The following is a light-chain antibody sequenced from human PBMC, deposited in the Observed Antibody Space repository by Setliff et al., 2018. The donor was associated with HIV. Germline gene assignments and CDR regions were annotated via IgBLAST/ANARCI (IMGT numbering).Light chain of an antibody. V-gene: IGLV2-23*02. CDR1: RSDVGSYNL. J-gene: IGLJ2*01. Sequence: QSVLTQPASVSGSPGQSITISCTGSRSDVGSYNLVSGYQQYPGKAPKIMIYDVTKRPSGVSNRFSGSKSGNTASLTISGLQAEDEADYYCCSSVGSTTRVVFGGGTKVTVL. CDR3: CSSVGSTTRVV. CDR2: DVT.